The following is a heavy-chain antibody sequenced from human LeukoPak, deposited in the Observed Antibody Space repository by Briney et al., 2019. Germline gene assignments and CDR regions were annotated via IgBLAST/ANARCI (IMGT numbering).Heavy chain of an antibody. CDR2: IYTSGTT. D-gene: IGHD3-22*01. CDR1: GGSISSGSYY. V-gene: IGHV4-61*02. CDR3: ARGPYSYDSSGAFDI. J-gene: IGHJ3*02. Sequence: PSETLSLTCTVSGGSISSGSYYWSWIRQPAGKGLEWIGRIYTSGTTNYNPSLKGRVTISLDTSKNQFSLKMSSVTAADTAVYFCARGPYSYDSSGAFDIWGQGTMVTVSS.